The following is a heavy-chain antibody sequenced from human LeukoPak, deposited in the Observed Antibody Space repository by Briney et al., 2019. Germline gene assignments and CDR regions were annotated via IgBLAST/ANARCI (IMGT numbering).Heavy chain of an antibody. V-gene: IGHV3-30-3*01. CDR2: ISYDGSNK. Sequence: GGSLRLSCAASGFTVSSNYMSWVRQAPGKGLEWVAVISYDGSNKYYADSVKGRFTISRDNSKNTLYLQMNSLRAEDTAVYYCARERSSDAFDIWGQGTMVTVSS. CDR1: GFTVSSNY. CDR3: ARERSSDAFDI. D-gene: IGHD3-10*01. J-gene: IGHJ3*02.